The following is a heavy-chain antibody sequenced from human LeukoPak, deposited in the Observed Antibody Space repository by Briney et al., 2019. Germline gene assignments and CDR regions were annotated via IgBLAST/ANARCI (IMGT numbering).Heavy chain of an antibody. CDR2: MSPTSGNT. CDR3: ARGRYSNTWYVDI. Sequence: WASVKVSCKASGYTFTNQDINWVRQATGQGLEWMGWMSPTSGNTGSAQKFQGRLTMTRDTSVSTAYMELSSLRSEDTAVYYCARGRYSNTWYVDIWGQGTLVTVPS. CDR1: GYTFTNQD. V-gene: IGHV1-8*01. J-gene: IGHJ4*02. D-gene: IGHD2-2*01.